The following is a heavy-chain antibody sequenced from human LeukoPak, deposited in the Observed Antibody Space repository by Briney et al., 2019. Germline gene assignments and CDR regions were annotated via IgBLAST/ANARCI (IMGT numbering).Heavy chain of an antibody. CDR1: GFTVSAYA. D-gene: IGHD3-10*01. V-gene: IGHV3-23*01. CDR3: AARKVRGVWFYLDY. CDR2: IYDDNT. J-gene: IGHJ4*02. Sequence: VSLRLSCAASGFTVSAYAMAWVRQAPGKGLEWVSTIYDDNTYYADSVKGRFAISTANSKNTLYLQMNSLRVEDTTVYFCAARKVRGVWFYLDYWGQGTLVTVSS.